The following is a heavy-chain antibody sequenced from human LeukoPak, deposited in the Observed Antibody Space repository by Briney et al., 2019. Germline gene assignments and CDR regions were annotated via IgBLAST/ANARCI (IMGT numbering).Heavy chain of an antibody. CDR2: IYYSGST. CDR1: GGSISSYY. Sequence: SETLSLTCTVSGGSISSYYWSWIRQPPGKGVKWIGYIYYSGSTNYNPSLKSRVTISVDTSKNQFSLKLSSVTAADTAVYYCARGLLDDYTHPAAFDIWGQGTMVTVSS. J-gene: IGHJ3*02. D-gene: IGHD5-24*01. CDR3: ARGLLDDYTHPAAFDI. V-gene: IGHV4-59*01.